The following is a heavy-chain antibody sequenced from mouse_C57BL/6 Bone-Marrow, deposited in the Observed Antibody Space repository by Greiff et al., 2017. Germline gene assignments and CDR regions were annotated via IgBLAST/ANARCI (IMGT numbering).Heavy chain of an antibody. J-gene: IGHJ3*01. CDR1: GYTFNSYW. CDR2: IHPNSGST. V-gene: IGHV1-64*01. CDR3: SRWIYYVYGCCAY. D-gene: IGHD2-2*01. Sequence: VQLQQSGAELVKPGASVKLSCKASGYTFNSYWMHWVKQRPGQSLEWIGMIHPNSGSTNYNEKFKSKATLTVDKSSSTAYMQLSSLTTEDSAVYYGSRWIYYVYGCCAYWGQGTLVTVSA.